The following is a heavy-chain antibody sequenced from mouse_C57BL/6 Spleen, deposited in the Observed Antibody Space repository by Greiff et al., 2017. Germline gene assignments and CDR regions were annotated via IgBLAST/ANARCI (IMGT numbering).Heavy chain of an antibody. J-gene: IGHJ2*01. CDR3: AREEIRSGRSGLDY. Sequence: QVQLKESGAELMKPGASVKLSCKATGYTFTGYWIEWVKQRPGHGLEWIGEILPGSGSPNYNEKFKGKATFTADTSSNTAYMQLSSLTPEDSAIYYCAREEIRSGRSGLDYWGQGTTLTVSS. V-gene: IGHV1-9*01. CDR2: ILPGSGSP. CDR1: GYTFTGYW.